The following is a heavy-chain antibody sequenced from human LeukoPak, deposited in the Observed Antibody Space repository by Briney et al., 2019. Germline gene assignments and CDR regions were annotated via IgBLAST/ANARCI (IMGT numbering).Heavy chain of an antibody. D-gene: IGHD1-26*01. CDR2: ISTDGSST. CDR1: GFTFSIFW. V-gene: IGHV3-74*01. J-gene: IGHJ3*02. Sequence: GGFLRLSCAASGFTFSIFWMHWVRQAPGKGLVWVSRISTDGSSTSYADSVKGRFTISRDNSKNTLYLQMNSLRAEDTAVYYCAKVISGTYDRGAFDIWGQGTMVTVSS. CDR3: AKVISGTYDRGAFDI.